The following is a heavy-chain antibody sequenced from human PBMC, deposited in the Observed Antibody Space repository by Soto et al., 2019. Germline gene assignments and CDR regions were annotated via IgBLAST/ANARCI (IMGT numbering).Heavy chain of an antibody. V-gene: IGHV1-2*04. D-gene: IGHD2-2*01. CDR1: GYTFTGYY. CDR3: ARDVGVPPEYAFDI. CDR2: INPNSGGT. J-gene: IGHJ3*02. Sequence: GASVKVSCKASGYTFTGYYMHWGRQAPGQGLEWMGWINPNSGGTNYAQKFQGWVTMTRDTSISTAYMELSRLRSDDTAVYYCARDVGVPPEYAFDIWGQGTMVTVSS.